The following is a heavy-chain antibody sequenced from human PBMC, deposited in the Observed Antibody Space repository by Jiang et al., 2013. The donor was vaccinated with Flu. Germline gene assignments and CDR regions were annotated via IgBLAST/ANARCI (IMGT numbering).Heavy chain of an antibody. CDR1: GYSFTSYW. D-gene: IGHD2-21*02. CDR2: IYPGDSDT. J-gene: IGHJ3*02. Sequence: GAEVKKPGESLKISCKGSGYSFTSYWIGWVRQMPGKGLEWMGIIYPGDSDTRYSPSFQGQVTISADKSISTAYLQWSSLKASDTAMYYCARSGFRAVETPHDAFDIWGQGTMVTVSS. CDR3: ARSGFRAVETPHDAFDI. V-gene: IGHV5-51*03.